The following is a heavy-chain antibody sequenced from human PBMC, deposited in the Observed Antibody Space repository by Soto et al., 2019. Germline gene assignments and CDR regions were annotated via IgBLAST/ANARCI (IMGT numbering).Heavy chain of an antibody. J-gene: IGHJ6*02. CDR1: GYTFTNFG. CDR3: ARGYSNYRDLYYGMDV. CDR2: IIPILGIA. D-gene: IGHD4-4*01. Sequence: SVKVSCKASGYTFTNFGVSWVRQAPGQGLEWMGRIIPILGIANYAQKFQGRVTITADKSTSTAYMELSSLRSEDTAVYYCARGYSNYRDLYYGMDVWGQATTVTVSS. V-gene: IGHV1-69*04.